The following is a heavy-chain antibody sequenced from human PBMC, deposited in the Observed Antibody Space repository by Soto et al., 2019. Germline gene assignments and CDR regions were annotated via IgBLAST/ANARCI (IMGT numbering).Heavy chain of an antibody. J-gene: IGHJ4*02. CDR1: GGSISGSSDH. Sequence: QLQLQESGPGLVKPSETLSLSCTVSGGSISGSSDHWGWIRQSPGKGLEWIGSIYNSGSTYYNPSLTSRVTISVDTSKNQFSLKLSSVTAADTAVYYCARLDGSGYYGIEYWGQGTLVTVSA. CDR3: ARLDGSGYYGIEY. CDR2: IYNSGST. V-gene: IGHV4-39*01. D-gene: IGHD3-22*01.